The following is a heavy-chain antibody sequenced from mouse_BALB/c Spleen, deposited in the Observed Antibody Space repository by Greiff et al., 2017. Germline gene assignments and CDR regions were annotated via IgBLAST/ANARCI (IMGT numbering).Heavy chain of an antibody. V-gene: IGHV1-15*01. Sequence: QVQLKESGAELVRPGASVTLSCKASGYTFTDYEMHWVKQTPVHGLEWIGAIDPETGGTAYNQKFKGKATLTADKSSSTAYMELRSLTSEDSAVYYCTKITTVVALDYWGQGTTLTVSS. CDR3: TKITTVVALDY. D-gene: IGHD1-1*01. J-gene: IGHJ2*01. CDR1: GYTFTDYE. CDR2: IDPETGGT.